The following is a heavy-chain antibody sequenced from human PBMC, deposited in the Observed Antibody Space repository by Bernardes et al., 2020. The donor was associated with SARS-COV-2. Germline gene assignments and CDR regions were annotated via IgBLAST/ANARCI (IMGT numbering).Heavy chain of an antibody. CDR1: GYTFTGYY. D-gene: IGHD6-13*01. V-gene: IGHV1-2*04. CDR3: ARAGRSSRGYYYYVMDV. J-gene: IGHJ6*02. CDR2: INPNSGGT. Sequence: ASVKVSCKASGYTFTGYYMHWVRQAPGQGLEWMGWINPNSGGTNYAQKFQGWVTMTRDTSISTAYMELSRLRSDDTAVYYCARAGRSSRGYYYYVMDVWGQGTTVTVSS.